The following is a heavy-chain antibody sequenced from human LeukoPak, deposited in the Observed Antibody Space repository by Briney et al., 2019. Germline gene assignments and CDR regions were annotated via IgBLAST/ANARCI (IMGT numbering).Heavy chain of an antibody. J-gene: IGHJ5*02. CDR2: IYYSGST. V-gene: IGHV4-39*07. CDR1: GGSISSSSYY. D-gene: IGHD2-8*02. Sequence: PSETLSLTCTVSGGSISSSSYYWSWIRQPPGKGLEWIGNIYYSGSTYCDPSLKSRVTISVDKSKNQFSLKLSSVTAADTAVYYCVGWVPGLLYNWFDPWGQGTLVTVSS. CDR3: VGWVPGLLYNWFDP.